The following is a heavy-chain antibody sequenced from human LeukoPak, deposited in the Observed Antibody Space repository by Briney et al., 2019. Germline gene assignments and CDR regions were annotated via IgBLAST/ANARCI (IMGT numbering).Heavy chain of an antibody. CDR1: GGSISSSSYY. J-gene: IGHJ4*02. V-gene: IGHV4-61*05. Sequence: SETLSLTCSVSGGSISSSSYYWSWIRQPPGEGLEWIGYVYYSGSTNYNPSLKSRVTISVGTSKNQFSLNLSSVTAADTAVYYCARRAGTGGRDYFDYWGQGTLVTVSS. CDR2: VYYSGST. D-gene: IGHD3/OR15-3a*01. CDR3: ARRAGTGGRDYFDY.